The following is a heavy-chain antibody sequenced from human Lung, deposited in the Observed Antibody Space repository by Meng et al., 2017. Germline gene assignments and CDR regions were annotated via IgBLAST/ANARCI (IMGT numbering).Heavy chain of an antibody. D-gene: IGHD4-11*01. Sequence: QQWGARLLKPSETPSLTCVVSGGSFSDYHWSWIRQPPGKGLEWIGEINHSGSTNYNPSLESRATISVDTSQNNLSLKLSSVTAADSAVYYCARGPTTMAHDFDYWGQGTLVTVSS. CDR3: ARGPTTMAHDFDY. CDR2: INHSGST. V-gene: IGHV4-34*01. CDR1: GGSFSDYH. J-gene: IGHJ4*02.